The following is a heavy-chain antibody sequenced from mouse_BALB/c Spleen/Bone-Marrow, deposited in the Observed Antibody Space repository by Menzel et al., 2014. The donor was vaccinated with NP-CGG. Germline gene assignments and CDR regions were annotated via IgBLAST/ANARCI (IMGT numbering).Heavy chain of an antibody. D-gene: IGHD2-4*01. Sequence: EVKLVESGGGLVKPGGSLKLSCAASGFAFSSYDMSWVRQTPEKRLEWVATISSGGSYTYYPDSVKGRSTISRDNARNTLYLQMSSLRSEDTALYYCARVLRVYAMDYWGQGTSVTVSS. CDR2: ISSGGSYT. CDR1: GFAFSSYD. V-gene: IGHV5-9*02. CDR3: ARVLRVYAMDY. J-gene: IGHJ4*01.